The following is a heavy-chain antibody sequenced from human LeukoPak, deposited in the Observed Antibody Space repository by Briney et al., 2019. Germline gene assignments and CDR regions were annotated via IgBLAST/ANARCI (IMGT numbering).Heavy chain of an antibody. CDR1: GFTFSNYA. CDR2: ISSSSSYI. D-gene: IGHD3-16*01. J-gene: IGHJ3*02. V-gene: IGHV3-21*01. CDR3: ARALGGSTGAFDI. Sequence: GGSLRLSCAASGFTFSNYAMNWVRQAPGKGLEWVSSISSSSSYIYYADSVKGRFTISRDNAKNSLYLQMNSLRAEDTAVYYCARALGGSTGAFDIWGQGTMVTVSS.